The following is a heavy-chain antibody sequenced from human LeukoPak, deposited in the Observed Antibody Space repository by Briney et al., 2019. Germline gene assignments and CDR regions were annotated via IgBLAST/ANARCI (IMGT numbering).Heavy chain of an antibody. CDR1: GFTFSSYA. J-gene: IGHJ4*02. CDR2: INGGNSST. D-gene: IGHD5-18*01. Sequence: GGSLRLSCAASGFTFSSYAMSWVRQAPGKGLEWVSAINGGNSSTYYADSVKGRFTISRDNAKNSLYLQMNSLRAEDTAVYYCARSYGYSYGSAYYFDYWGQGTLVTVSS. CDR3: ARSYGYSYGSAYYFDY. V-gene: IGHV3-21*01.